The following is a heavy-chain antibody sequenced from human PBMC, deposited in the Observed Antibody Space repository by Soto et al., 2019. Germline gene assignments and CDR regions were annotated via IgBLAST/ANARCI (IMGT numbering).Heavy chain of an antibody. CDR2: ISGSGGST. CDR1: GFTFSSYA. CDR3: AKFKMIVVVTRPDAFDI. D-gene: IGHD3-22*01. V-gene: IGHV3-23*01. Sequence: PVGSLRLSCAASGFTFSSYAMSWVRQAPGKGLEWVSAISGSGGSTYYADSVKGRFTIPRDNSKNTLYLQMSSLRAEDTAVYYCAKFKMIVVVTRPDAFDIWGQGTMVTVSS. J-gene: IGHJ3*02.